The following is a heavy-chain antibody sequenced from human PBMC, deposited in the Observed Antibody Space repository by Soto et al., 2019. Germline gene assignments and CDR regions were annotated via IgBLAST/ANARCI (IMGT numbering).Heavy chain of an antibody. V-gene: IGHV4-59*01. Sequence: QVQLQESGPGLVKPSETLSLTCTVSGGSISSYYWSWIRQPPGKGLEWIGYIYYSGSTNYNPSLKSRVTTSVDTSKNQFSLKLSSVTAADTAVYYCASGDYVGSSDYYMDVWGKGTTVTVSS. CDR2: IYYSGST. J-gene: IGHJ6*03. CDR3: ASGDYVGSSDYYMDV. CDR1: GGSISSYY. D-gene: IGHD4-17*01.